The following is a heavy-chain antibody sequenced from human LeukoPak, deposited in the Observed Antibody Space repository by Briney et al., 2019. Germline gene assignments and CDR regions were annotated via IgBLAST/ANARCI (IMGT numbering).Heavy chain of an antibody. CDR1: GFTFINAW. V-gene: IGHV3-15*01. CDR3: TTEARGCSYGYQSGS. CDR2: MKSTTDGGTT. J-gene: IGHJ5*02. Sequence: PGGSLRLSCAASGFTFINAWMSWVRQAPGKGLEWVGRMKSTTDGGTTDYAAPVKGRFTISRDDSKTTLYLQMNSLKTEDTAVYYCTTEARGCSYGYQSGSWGQGTLVTVSS. D-gene: IGHD5-18*01.